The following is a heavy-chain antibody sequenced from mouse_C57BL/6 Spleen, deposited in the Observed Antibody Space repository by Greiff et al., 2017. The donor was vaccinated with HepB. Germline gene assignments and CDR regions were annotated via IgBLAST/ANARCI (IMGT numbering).Heavy chain of an antibody. CDR3: ARGGLPAY. CDR2: IYPGDGDT. V-gene: IGHV1-82*01. CDR1: GYAFSSSW. D-gene: IGHD2-4*01. J-gene: IGHJ3*01. Sequence: QVQLQQSGPELVKPGASVKISCKAFGYAFSSSWMNWVKQRPGKGLEWIGRIYPGDGDTNYNGKFKGKATLTADKSSSTAYMQLSSLTSEDSAVYFCARGGLPAYWGQGTLVTVSA.